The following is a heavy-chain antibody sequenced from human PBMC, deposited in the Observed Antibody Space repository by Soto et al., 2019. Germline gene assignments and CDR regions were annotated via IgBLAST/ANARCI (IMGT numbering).Heavy chain of an antibody. Sequence: EVQLVESGGGLVKPGGSLRLSCAASGFTFSNAWMSWVRQAPGKGLEWVGRIKSKTDGGTTDYAAPVKGRFTISRDDSKNTLYLQMNSLKTEDTAVYYCTTLKRGYYYHYMDVWGKGTTVTVSS. V-gene: IGHV3-15*01. CDR3: TTLKRGYYYHYMDV. J-gene: IGHJ6*03. D-gene: IGHD3-10*01. CDR1: GFTFSNAW. CDR2: IKSKTDGGTT.